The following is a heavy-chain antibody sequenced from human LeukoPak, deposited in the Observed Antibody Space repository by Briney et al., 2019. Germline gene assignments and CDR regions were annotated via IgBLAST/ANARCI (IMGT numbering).Heavy chain of an antibody. Sequence: PARSLRLSCAASGFTFSSYSMNWVRQAPRNWLEWVSYISSSSSTIYYADSVKGRFTSSRDNAKSSLYLQMTSLRAEDTAVYYCVRENSWFFDYWGQGILVTVSS. CDR3: VRENSWFFDY. D-gene: IGHD6-13*01. CDR2: ISSSSSTI. J-gene: IGHJ4*02. V-gene: IGHV3-48*04. CDR1: GFTFSSYS.